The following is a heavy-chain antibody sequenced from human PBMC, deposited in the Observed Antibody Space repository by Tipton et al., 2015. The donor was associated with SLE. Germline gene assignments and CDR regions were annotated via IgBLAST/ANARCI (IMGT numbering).Heavy chain of an antibody. D-gene: IGHD4-11*01. CDR3: ARECDYSDSYYYYYYMDV. V-gene: IGHV4-4*09. J-gene: IGHJ6*03. CDR1: GGSISSYY. Sequence: TLSLTCTVSGGSISSYYWSWIRQPPGKGLEWIGYIYTSGSTNYNPSLKSRATISLDTSKNHFSLKLSSVTAADTAVYYCARECDYSDSYYYYYYMDVWGKGTTVTVSS. CDR2: IYTSGST.